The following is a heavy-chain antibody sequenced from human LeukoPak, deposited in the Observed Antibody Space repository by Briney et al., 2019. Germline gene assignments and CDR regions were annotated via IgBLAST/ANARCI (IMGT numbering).Heavy chain of an antibody. CDR3: ARVSLQWLVRGWFDP. CDR1: GYTFTSYY. CDR2: INPSGGST. D-gene: IGHD6-19*01. Sequence: GASVKVSCKASGYTFTSYYMHRVRQAPGQGLKWMGIINPSGGSTSYAQKFQGRVTMTRDMSTSTVYMELSSLRSEDTAVYYCARVSLQWLVRGWFDPWGQGTLVTVSS. V-gene: IGHV1-46*01. J-gene: IGHJ5*02.